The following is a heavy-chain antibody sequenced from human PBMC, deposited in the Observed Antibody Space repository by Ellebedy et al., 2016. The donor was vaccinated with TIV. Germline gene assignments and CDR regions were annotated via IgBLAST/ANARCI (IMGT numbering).Heavy chain of an antibody. CDR3: ARARYDSSGYVFDY. D-gene: IGHD3-22*01. CDR2: IYYSGST. J-gene: IGHJ4*02. Sequence: SETLSLTCTVSGGSISSYYWSWIRQPPGKGLEWIGYIYYSGSTNYNPSLKSRVTISVDTSKNQFSLKLSSVTAADTAVYYCARARYDSSGYVFDYWGQGTLVTVSS. CDR1: GGSISSYY. V-gene: IGHV4-59*08.